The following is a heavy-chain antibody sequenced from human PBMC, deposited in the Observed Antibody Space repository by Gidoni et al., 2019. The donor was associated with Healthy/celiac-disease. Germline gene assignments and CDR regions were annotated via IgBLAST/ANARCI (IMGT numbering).Heavy chain of an antibody. J-gene: IGHJ3*02. V-gene: IGHV3-21*01. CDR2: ISSSSSYI. D-gene: IGHD5-18*01. CDR3: ARDWVENTAMVLFSAFDI. Sequence: RLSCAASGFTFSSYSMNWVRQAPGKRLEWVSSISSSSSYIYYADSVKGRFTISRDNAKNSLYLQMNSLRAEDTAVYYCARDWVENTAMVLFSAFDIWGQGTMVTVSS. CDR1: GFTFSSYS.